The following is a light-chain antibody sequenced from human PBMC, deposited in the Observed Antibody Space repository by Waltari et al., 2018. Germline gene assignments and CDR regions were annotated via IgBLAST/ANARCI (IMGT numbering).Light chain of an antibody. CDR1: SSDVGSYNL. CDR2: EGS. V-gene: IGLV2-23*01. J-gene: IGLJ2*01. Sequence: QSALTQPASVSGSPGQSITISCTGTSSDVGSYNLVSWYQKYPGKAPKLMIYEGSKRPSGVSNRFSGSKSGNTASLTIAGVQAEDEADYYCCSYAGHTTYVVFGGGTKLTVL. CDR3: CSYAGHTTYVV.